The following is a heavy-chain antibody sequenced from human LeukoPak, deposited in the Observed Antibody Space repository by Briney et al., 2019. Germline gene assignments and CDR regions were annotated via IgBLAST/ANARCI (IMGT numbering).Heavy chain of an antibody. J-gene: IGHJ6*03. D-gene: IGHD2-21*02. Sequence: SQTLSLTCAISGDSVSNNSAAWNWIRQSPSRGLEWLGRTYYRSKWYNDYAVSVKSRITINPDTSKNQFSLQLNSVTPEDTAMYYCARERPVCGGDCHWKYYYYYMDVWGKGTTVTISS. CDR3: ARERPVCGGDCHWKYYYYYMDV. V-gene: IGHV6-1*01. CDR1: GDSVSNNSAA. CDR2: TYYRSKWYN.